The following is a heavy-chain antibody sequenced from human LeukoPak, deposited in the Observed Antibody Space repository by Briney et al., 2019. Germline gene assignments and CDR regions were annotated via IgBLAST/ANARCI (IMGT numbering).Heavy chain of an antibody. J-gene: IGHJ3*02. D-gene: IGHD1-1*01. Sequence: GGSLRLSCAASGFTFSSYWMSWVRQAPEKGLEWVANIKQDGSEKYYVDSVKGRFTISRDNAKNSLYLQMNSLRAEDTAVYYCARDRTGTTPGAFDIWGQGTMVTVSS. CDR2: IKQDGSEK. CDR3: ARDRTGTTPGAFDI. CDR1: GFTFSSYW. V-gene: IGHV3-7*01.